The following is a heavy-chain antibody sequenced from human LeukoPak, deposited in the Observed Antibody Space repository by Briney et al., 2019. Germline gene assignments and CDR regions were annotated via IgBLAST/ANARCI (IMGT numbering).Heavy chain of an antibody. D-gene: IGHD4/OR15-4a*01. CDR1: GFIFSNYA. CDR3: AKESAGFYFDY. CDR2: ISGSGDST. Sequence: PGGTLRLSCAASGFIFSNYAMSWVRQAPGKGLEWVSVISGSGDSTYYAGSVKGRCTISRDNSKNTLYLHMNSLRAEDTAVYYCAKESAGFYFDYWGQGTLVTVSS. J-gene: IGHJ4*02. V-gene: IGHV3-23*01.